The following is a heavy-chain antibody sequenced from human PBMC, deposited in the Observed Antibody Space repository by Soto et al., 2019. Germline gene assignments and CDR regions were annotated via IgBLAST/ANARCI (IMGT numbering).Heavy chain of an antibody. CDR2: INSANGNK. V-gene: IGHV1-3*01. Sequence: SVKVSCKASGYTFIMHAMHWVRQAPGQRLEWMGWINSANGNKKSSQKFLGRVTFTRDTSSSTAYMELSSLTSEDTATYYCVRDQRSAYSRGFDYWGQGTRVTVSS. CDR3: VRDQRSAYSRGFDY. D-gene: IGHD3-3*01. J-gene: IGHJ4*02. CDR1: GYTFIMHA.